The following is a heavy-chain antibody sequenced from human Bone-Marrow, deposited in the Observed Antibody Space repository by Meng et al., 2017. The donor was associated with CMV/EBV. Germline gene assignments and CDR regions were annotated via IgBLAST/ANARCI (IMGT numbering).Heavy chain of an antibody. J-gene: IGHJ4*02. D-gene: IGHD2-15*01. CDR1: GFTFSSYS. CDR2: ISSSSSYI. CDR3: ASRPTRYCSGGSCYVH. V-gene: IGHV3-21*01. Sequence: GESLKISCAASGFTFSSYSMNWVRQAPGKGLEWVSSISSSSSYIYYADSVKGRFTISRDNAKNSQYLQMNSLRAEDTAVYYCASRPTRYCSGGSCYVHWGQGTLVTVSS.